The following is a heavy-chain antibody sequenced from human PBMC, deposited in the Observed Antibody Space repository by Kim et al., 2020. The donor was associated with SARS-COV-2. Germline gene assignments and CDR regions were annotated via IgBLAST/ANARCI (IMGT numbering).Heavy chain of an antibody. Sequence: RFTISRDNSKNTLYLQMNSLRAEDTAVYYCAKDTIDDYGDPYYYYYGMDVWGQGTTVTVSS. D-gene: IGHD4-17*01. CDR3: AKDTIDDYGDPYYYYYGMDV. V-gene: IGHV3-30*02. J-gene: IGHJ6*02.